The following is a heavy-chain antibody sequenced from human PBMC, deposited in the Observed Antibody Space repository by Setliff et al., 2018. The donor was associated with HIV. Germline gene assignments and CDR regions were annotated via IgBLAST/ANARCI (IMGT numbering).Heavy chain of an antibody. CDR1: GFTFSNYE. V-gene: IGHV3-48*03. CDR3: AREATPRHSSGWVYFDY. Sequence: GGSLRLSCAASGFTFSNYEMSWVRQAPGKGPEWVSYITGSGDTIYYADSVKGRFTMSRDNAKDSVYLQMNTLRVEDTAVYYCAREATPRHSSGWVYFDYGGQGMMVTV. CDR2: ITGSGDTI. D-gene: IGHD6-19*01. J-gene: IGHJ4*02.